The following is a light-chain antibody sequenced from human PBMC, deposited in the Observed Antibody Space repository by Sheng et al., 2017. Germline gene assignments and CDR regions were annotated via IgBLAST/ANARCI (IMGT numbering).Light chain of an antibody. J-gene: IGKJ4*01. CDR1: QSISSW. CDR2: KAS. CDR3: QQYNSPPLT. Sequence: DIQMTQSPSTLSASVGDRVTITCRASQSISSWLAWYQQKPGKAPKLLIYKASSLESGVHQGSAAVDLGQNSLSPSAACSLMILQLYYCQQYNSPPLTFGGGTKVEIK. V-gene: IGKV1-5*03.